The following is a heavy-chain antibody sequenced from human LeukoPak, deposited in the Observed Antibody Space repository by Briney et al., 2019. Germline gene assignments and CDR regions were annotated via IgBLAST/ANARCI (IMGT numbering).Heavy chain of an antibody. J-gene: IGHJ5*02. Sequence: PSETLSLTCTVSGGSISSYYWSWIRQPPGKGLEWIGYIYYSGSTNYNPSLTSRVTISVDTSKNQFSLKLSSVTAADTAVYYCATSIAARPGWFDPWGQGTLVTVSS. CDR1: GGSISSYY. V-gene: IGHV4-59*01. D-gene: IGHD6-6*01. CDR3: ATSIAARPGWFDP. CDR2: IYYSGST.